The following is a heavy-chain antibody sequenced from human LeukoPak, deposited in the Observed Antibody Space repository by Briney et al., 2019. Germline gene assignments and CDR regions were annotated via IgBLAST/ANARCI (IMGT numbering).Heavy chain of an antibody. D-gene: IGHD1-26*01. J-gene: IGHJ4*02. CDR1: GFTLSSYA. CDR2: IKQDGSEK. CDR3: ASEIVGASPFDY. V-gene: IGHV3-7*01. Sequence: GGSLRLSCAASGFTLSSYAMSWVRQAPGKGLEGVANIKQDGSEKYYVDSVKGRFTISRDNAQNSLYLQRNSLRAEDTAVYYCASEIVGASPFDYWGQGTLVTVSS.